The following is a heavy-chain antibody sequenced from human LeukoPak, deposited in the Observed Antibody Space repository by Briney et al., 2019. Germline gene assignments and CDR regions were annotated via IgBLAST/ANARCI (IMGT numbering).Heavy chain of an antibody. CDR1: GGSFSGYY. Sequence: SETLSLTCAVYGGSFSGYYWSWIRQPPGKGLEWIGEINHSGSTNYNPSLKSRVTMSVDTSKNQFSLKLSSVTAADTAVYYCARGRGFWSGYYTRNWFDPWGQGTLVTVSS. V-gene: IGHV4-34*01. CDR2: INHSGST. CDR3: ARGRGFWSGYYTRNWFDP. D-gene: IGHD3-3*01. J-gene: IGHJ5*02.